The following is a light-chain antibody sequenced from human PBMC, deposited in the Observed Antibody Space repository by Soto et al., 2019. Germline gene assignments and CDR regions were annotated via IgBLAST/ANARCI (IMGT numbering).Light chain of an antibody. CDR3: QQYGSSPLT. CDR1: QSINSC. Sequence: EIVLTQSPGTLSLSPGEGATLSCRASQSINSCLAWYQQRRGQAPRLPIHGASHRATGIPDRFSGSGSGTDFTLTISRLEPEDFAVYYCQQYGSSPLTFGRGTKVDIK. CDR2: GAS. J-gene: IGKJ4*02. V-gene: IGKV3-20*01.